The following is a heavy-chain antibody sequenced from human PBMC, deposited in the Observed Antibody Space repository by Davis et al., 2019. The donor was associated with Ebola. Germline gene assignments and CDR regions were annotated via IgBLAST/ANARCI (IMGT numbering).Heavy chain of an antibody. J-gene: IGHJ4*02. CDR1: GGSFSGYY. V-gene: IGHV4-34*01. CDR2: INHSGST. D-gene: IGHD2-21*02. Sequence: PSETLSLTCDVYGGSFSGYYWSWIRQPPGKGLEWIGEINHSGSTNYNPSLESRVIISVDKSKNHFSLKLISVTAADTAVYYCARGPTARFDYWGQGTLVTVSS. CDR3: ARGPTARFDY.